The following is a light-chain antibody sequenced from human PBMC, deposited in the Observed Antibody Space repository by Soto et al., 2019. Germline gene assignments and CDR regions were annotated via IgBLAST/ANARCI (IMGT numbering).Light chain of an antibody. CDR2: GNS. V-gene: IGLV1-40*01. CDR1: SSNIGAGYV. CDR3: QSYDSSLSGWV. Sequence: QSVLTQPPSVSGAPGQRVTISCTGSSSNIGAGYVVHWYQQLPGTAPKLLIYGNSNRPSGVPDRFSGSKSGTSASLAITGLQAEDEADYYCQSYDSSLSGWVFGGGTQLIVL. J-gene: IGLJ3*02.